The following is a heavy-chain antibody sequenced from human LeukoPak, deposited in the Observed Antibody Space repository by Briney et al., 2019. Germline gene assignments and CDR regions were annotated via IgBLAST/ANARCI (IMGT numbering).Heavy chain of an antibody. Sequence: GGSLRLSCAASGFTFSSYEMNWVRQAPGKGLEWVSYISSSGSTIYYADSVKGRFTISRDNAKNSLYLQMNSLRAEDTAVYYCAKWGDYDVLTGYYVSDYWGQGTLVTVSS. CDR1: GFTFSSYE. D-gene: IGHD3-9*01. CDR2: ISSSGSTI. CDR3: AKWGDYDVLTGYYVSDY. J-gene: IGHJ4*02. V-gene: IGHV3-48*03.